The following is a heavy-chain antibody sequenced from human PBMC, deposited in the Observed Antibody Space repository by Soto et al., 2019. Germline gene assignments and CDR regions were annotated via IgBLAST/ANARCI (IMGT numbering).Heavy chain of an antibody. V-gene: IGHV1-8*01. J-gene: IGHJ6*03. Sequence: QVQLVQSGAEVKKPGASVKVSCKASGYTFTSYDINWVRQATGQGLEWMGWMNPNSGNTGYAQKFQGRVTMTRNTSISTAYMELSSLRSDDTAVYYCASVGYCSGGSCYIHYYMDVWGKGTTVTVSS. D-gene: IGHD2-15*01. CDR3: ASVGYCSGGSCYIHYYMDV. CDR1: GYTFTSYD. CDR2: MNPNSGNT.